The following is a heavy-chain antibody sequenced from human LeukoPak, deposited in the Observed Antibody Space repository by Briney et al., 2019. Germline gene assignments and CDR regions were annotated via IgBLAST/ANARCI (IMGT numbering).Heavy chain of an antibody. Sequence: ASVKVSCKASGYTFTSYDINWVRQATGQGLEWMGWMNPNSGNTGYAQKFQGRVTMTRNTSISTAYMELSSLRSGDTAVYYCASGRFGELTAADYWGQGTLVTVSS. CDR2: MNPNSGNT. V-gene: IGHV1-8*01. CDR1: GYTFTSYD. D-gene: IGHD3-10*01. CDR3: ASGRFGELTAADY. J-gene: IGHJ4*02.